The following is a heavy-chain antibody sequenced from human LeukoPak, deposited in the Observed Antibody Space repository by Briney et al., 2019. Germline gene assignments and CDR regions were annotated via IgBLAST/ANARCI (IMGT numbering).Heavy chain of an antibody. CDR2: ISSSGSYR. Sequence: GGSLRLSCAGAGFTFTTYSMNWVRQAPGKGLEWVSSISSSGSYRYYADSVKGRFTISRDNAKKSLYLQMTSLRAEDTAVYYCAKCSGGSYYHSDDYWGQGTLVTVSS. CDR3: AKCSGGSYYHSDDY. D-gene: IGHD2-15*01. V-gene: IGHV3-21*01. CDR1: GFTFTTYS. J-gene: IGHJ4*02.